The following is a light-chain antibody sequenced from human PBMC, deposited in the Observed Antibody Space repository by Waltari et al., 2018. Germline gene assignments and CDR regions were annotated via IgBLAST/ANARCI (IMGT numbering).Light chain of an antibody. Sequence: EVVMTQSPATLSVSPGERATLSCRASQSVASNLAWYQQRRGQATRLLIYDASTRVTSIPARFSGSGSGTDFTLTISGLQSDDSAVYFCQQYNRWPPITFGQGTRLEVK. CDR3: QQYNRWPPIT. J-gene: IGKJ5*01. CDR2: DAS. V-gene: IGKV3-15*01. CDR1: QSVASN.